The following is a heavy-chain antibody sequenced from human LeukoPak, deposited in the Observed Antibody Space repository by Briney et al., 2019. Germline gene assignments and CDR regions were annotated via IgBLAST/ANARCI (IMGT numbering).Heavy chain of an antibody. J-gene: IGHJ4*02. V-gene: IGHV4-61*02. CDR3: ARTRVVPAANYFDY. CDR2: IYTSGST. CDR1: GGSISSGSYY. Sequence: SETLSLTCTVSGGSISSGSYYWSWIRQPAGKGLEWIGRIYTSGSTNYNPTLKSRVTISVDTSKNQFSLKLSSVTAADTAVYYCARTRVVPAANYFDYWGQGTLATVSS. D-gene: IGHD2-2*01.